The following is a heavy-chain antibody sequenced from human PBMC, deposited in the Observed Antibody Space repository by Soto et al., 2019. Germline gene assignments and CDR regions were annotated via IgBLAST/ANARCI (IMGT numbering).Heavy chain of an antibody. D-gene: IGHD2-15*01. V-gene: IGHV3-74*01. J-gene: IGHJ4*02. CDR1: GITFSSYW. CDR2: IKSDGSST. CDR3: AREACSGGNCFYFGPDY. Sequence: EVQLVESGGGLVQPGGSLRLSSAASGITFSSYWMHWVRQAPGKGLVWVSRIKSDGSSTSYADSVKGRFTISRDNAKNTLYLQMNSLRAEDTAVYYCAREACSGGNCFYFGPDYWGQGTLVTVSS.